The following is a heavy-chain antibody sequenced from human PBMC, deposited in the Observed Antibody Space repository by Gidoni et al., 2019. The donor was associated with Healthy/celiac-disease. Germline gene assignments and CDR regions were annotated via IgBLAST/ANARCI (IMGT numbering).Heavy chain of an antibody. V-gene: IGHV3-30*03. Sequence: QVQLVESGGGVVQPGRSLRLSCAASGFTFSRYGMHWVRQAPGKGLEWVAVISYDGSNKYYADSVKGRFTISRDNSKNTLYLQMNSLRAEDTAVYYCARDFKYYYGSGKVWGQGTLVTVSS. D-gene: IGHD3-10*01. J-gene: IGHJ4*02. CDR2: ISYDGSNK. CDR3: ARDFKYYYGSGKV. CDR1: GFTFSRYG.